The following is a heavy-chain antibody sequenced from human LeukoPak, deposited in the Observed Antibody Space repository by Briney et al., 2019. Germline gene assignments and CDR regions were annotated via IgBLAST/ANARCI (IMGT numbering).Heavy chain of an antibody. V-gene: IGHV4-59*12. CDR2: VYYSGST. Sequence: PSETLSLTCTVSGGSISSFYWSWIRQSPGKGLEWIGYVYYSGSTNSNPSLKSRVTISADTSKNQFFLRLSSVTAADTAVYYCARDRRYSSGRTTALKDAFDIWGQGTMVTVSS. D-gene: IGHD2-15*01. CDR1: GGSISSFY. CDR3: ARDRRYSSGRTTALKDAFDI. J-gene: IGHJ3*02.